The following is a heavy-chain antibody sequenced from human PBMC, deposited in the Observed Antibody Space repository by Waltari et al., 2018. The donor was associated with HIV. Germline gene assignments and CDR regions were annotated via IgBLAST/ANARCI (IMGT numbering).Heavy chain of an antibody. Sequence: QVQLVESGGGVVQPGGSLRLSCAASGFTFSSYGMHWVRQAPGKGLEWVGFIRYDGSNKYYADSVKGRFTISRDNSKNTLYLQMNSLRAEDTAVYYCAKIGGSPPTGWGQGTLVTVSS. D-gene: IGHD2-15*01. CDR1: GFTFSSYG. CDR3: AKIGGSPPTG. V-gene: IGHV3-30*02. CDR2: IRYDGSNK. J-gene: IGHJ4*02.